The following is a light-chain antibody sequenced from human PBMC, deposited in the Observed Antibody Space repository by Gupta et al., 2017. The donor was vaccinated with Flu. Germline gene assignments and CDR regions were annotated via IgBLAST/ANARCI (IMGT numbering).Light chain of an antibody. J-gene: IGLJ2*01. Sequence: TISCTGTSSDVAGDHYFSWYHQLPAKAPHLMIFYVNYRPSGVSTRFSSATYGNTASPTTSGLQAEDEADYYCSSYKSSNTLHVIFGGGTRLTVL. CDR3: SSYKSSNTLHVI. CDR1: SSDVAGDHY. CDR2: YVN. V-gene: IGLV2-14*03.